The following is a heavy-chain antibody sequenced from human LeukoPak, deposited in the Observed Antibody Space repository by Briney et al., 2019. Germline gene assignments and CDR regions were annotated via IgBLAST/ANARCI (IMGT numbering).Heavy chain of an antibody. CDR2: INSDGSST. CDR1: GFTFSSYW. J-gene: IGHJ4*02. V-gene: IGHV3-74*01. D-gene: IGHD6-13*01. CDR3: ARASIKRLQQLAKGINFDY. Sequence: GESLRLSCAASGFTFSSYWMHWVRQAPGKGLVWVSRINSDGSSTSYADSVKGRFTISRDNAKNTLYLQMNSLRAEDTAVYYCARASIKRLQQLAKGINFDYWGQGTLVTVSS.